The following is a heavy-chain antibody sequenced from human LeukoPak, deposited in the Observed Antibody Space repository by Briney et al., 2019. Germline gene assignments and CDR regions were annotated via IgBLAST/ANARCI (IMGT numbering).Heavy chain of an antibody. CDR1: GFTFSDYY. D-gene: IGHD6-13*01. V-gene: IGHV3-11*01. CDR2: ISSSGSTI. Sequence: GGSLRLSCGASGFTFSDYYMSWIRQAPGKGLEWVSYISSSGSTIYYADSVKGRFTTSRDNAKNSLYLQMNSLRAEDTAVYYCARFGSSSWYYFDYWGQGTLVTVSS. CDR3: ARFGSSSWYYFDY. J-gene: IGHJ4*02.